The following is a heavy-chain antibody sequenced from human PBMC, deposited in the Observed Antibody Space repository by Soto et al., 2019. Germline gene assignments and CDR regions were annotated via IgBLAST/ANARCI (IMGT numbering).Heavy chain of an antibody. CDR1: GGSVNSDSYY. D-gene: IGHD6-6*01. V-gene: IGHV4-61*01. J-gene: IGHJ4*02. CDR2: IYYTGST. Sequence: PSETLSLTCTVSGGSVNSDSYYWSWIRQPPGRGLEWIGYIYYTGSTNYNPSLKSRVTISIDTSRNQFSLKLSSVTAADTAVYYCAREFSNSPEAFDSWGQGSLVTSPQ. CDR3: AREFSNSPEAFDS.